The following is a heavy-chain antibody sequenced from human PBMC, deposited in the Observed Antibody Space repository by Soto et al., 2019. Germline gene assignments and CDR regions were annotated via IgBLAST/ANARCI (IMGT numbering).Heavy chain of an antibody. D-gene: IGHD4-17*01. CDR2: IYYSGST. V-gene: IGHV4-59*08. CDR3: ATESGSTYGYFDY. Sequence: SETLSLTCTVSGGSISSYYWSWIRQPPGKGLEWIGYIYYSGSTNYNPSLKSRVTMSVDRSKNQFTLRLTSVTAADTAVYFCATESGSTYGYFDYWGQGTQVTVS. CDR1: GGSISSYY. J-gene: IGHJ4*02.